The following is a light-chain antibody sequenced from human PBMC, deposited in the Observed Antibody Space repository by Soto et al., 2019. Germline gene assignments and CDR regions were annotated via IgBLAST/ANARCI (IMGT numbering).Light chain of an antibody. J-gene: IGLJ2*01. CDR2: EAT. CDR3: CLYASSSTFI. V-gene: IGLV2-23*02. CDR1: SSDIGSYNL. Sequence: QSALTQPASVSGSPGQSITISCTGTSSDIGSYNLVSWYQQHPGKAPKLMIYEATKRPSGVSNRFSGPKSGNTASLTISGLQAEDEADYYCCLYASSSTFIFGGGTKLTVL.